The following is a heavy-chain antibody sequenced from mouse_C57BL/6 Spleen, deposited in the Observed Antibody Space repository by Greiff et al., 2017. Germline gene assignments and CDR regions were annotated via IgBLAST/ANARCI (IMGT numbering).Heavy chain of an antibody. CDR3: LYYSNYDYYAMDY. Sequence: VQLQESGAELARPGASVKLSCKASGYTFTSYGISWVKQRTGQGLEWIGEIYPRSGNTYYNEKFKGKATLTADKSSSTAYMELRSLTSEDSAVYFCLYYSNYDYYAMDYWGQGTSVTGSS. CDR1: GYTFTSYG. CDR2: IYPRSGNT. D-gene: IGHD2-5*01. J-gene: IGHJ4*01. V-gene: IGHV1-81*01.